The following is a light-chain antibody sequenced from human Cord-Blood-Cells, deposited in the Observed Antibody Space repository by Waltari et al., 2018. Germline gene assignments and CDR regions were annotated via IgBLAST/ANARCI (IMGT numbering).Light chain of an antibody. V-gene: IGLV2-14*01. CDR2: EVS. Sequence: QSALTQPASVSGSPGQSITISCTGTRSDVGGYTYVSWYQQHPGKAPKLMIYEVSNRPSGVSNRFSGSKSGNTASLTISGLQAEDEADYYCSSYTSSSTLDVFGTGTKVTVL. J-gene: IGLJ1*01. CDR1: RSDVGGYTY. CDR3: SSYTSSSTLDV.